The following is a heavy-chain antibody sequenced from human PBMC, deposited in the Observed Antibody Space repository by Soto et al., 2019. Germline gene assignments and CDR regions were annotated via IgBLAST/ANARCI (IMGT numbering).Heavy chain of an antibody. D-gene: IGHD2-2*02. CDR2: IYYSGST. V-gene: IGHV4-39*01. CDR3: ASGGVPAAISSAGRYYYGMDV. J-gene: IGHJ6*02. Sequence: PSETLSLTCTVSGGSISSSSYYWGWIRQPPGKGLEWIGSIYYSGSTYYNPSLKSRVTISVDTSKNQFSLKLSSATAADTAVYYCASGGVPAAISSAGRYYYGMDVWGQGTTVTVSS. CDR1: GGSISSSSYY.